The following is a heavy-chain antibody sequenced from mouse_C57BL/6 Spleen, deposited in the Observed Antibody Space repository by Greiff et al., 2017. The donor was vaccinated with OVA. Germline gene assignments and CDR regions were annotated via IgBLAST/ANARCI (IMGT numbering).Heavy chain of an antibody. V-gene: IGHV1-82*01. Sequence: QVQLQQSGPELVKPGASVKISCKASGYAFSSYWMNWVKQRPGQGLEWIGRIYPGDGGTNYNGKFKGKATLTADKSSSTAYMQLSSLTSEDSAVYFCARGGNWDLAYWGQGTLVTVSA. J-gene: IGHJ3*01. CDR3: ARGGNWDLAY. D-gene: IGHD4-1*01. CDR2: IYPGDGGT. CDR1: GYAFSSYW.